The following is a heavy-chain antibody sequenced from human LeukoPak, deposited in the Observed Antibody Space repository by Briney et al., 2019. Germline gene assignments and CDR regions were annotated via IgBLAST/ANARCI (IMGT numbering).Heavy chain of an antibody. J-gene: IGHJ4*02. Sequence: SGXTLVNXXXXLTLTCTFSXFSLNTRGVGVGWIRRPPGKALEWLTHIYWNDEKRYSPSLKSRLTITKDTSKNQVVLTMTNMDPADTATYYCAHRPNPKGAFDYWGQGTLVTVSS. CDR3: AHRPNPKGAFDY. D-gene: IGHD3-16*01. CDR2: IYWNDEK. CDR1: XFSLNTRGVG. V-gene: IGHV2-5*01.